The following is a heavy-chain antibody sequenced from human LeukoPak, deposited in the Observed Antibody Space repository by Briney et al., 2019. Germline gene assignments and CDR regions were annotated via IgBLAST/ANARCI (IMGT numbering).Heavy chain of an antibody. CDR2: TYYRSNWYN. CDR3: SRGKAAAGQYYFDY. V-gene: IGHV6-1*01. CDR1: GDSVSINSAA. J-gene: IGHJ4*02. Sequence: SQTLSLTSALSGDSVSINSAAWNWIRQSPSRGLEWLGRTYYRSNWYNDYAVSVESRIIINPDTPKNQFSLQLKSVTPEDTAVYFCSRGKAAAGQYYFDYWGQGTLVTVSS. D-gene: IGHD6-13*01.